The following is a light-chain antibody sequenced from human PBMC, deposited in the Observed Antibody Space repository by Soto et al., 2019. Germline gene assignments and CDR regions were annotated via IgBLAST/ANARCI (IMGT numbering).Light chain of an antibody. Sequence: DIVMTQSPDSLAVSLVERATINCKSSQSVLYSSNNKNYLAWYQQKPGQPPKLLIYWASTRESGVPDRFSGSGSGTDFTLTISSLQAEDVAVYYCQQYYSTPPTFGQGTKVDIK. V-gene: IGKV4-1*01. J-gene: IGKJ1*01. CDR2: WAS. CDR3: QQYYSTPPT. CDR1: QSVLYSSNNKNY.